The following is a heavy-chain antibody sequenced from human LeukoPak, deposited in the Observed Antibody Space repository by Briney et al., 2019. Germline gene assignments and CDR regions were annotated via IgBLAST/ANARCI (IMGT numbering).Heavy chain of an antibody. V-gene: IGHV3-53*01. CDR2: IDSGGST. J-gene: IGHJ4*02. D-gene: IGHD5-18*01. CDR1: GFTVSSNY. Sequence: PVGSLRLSCAASGFTVSSNYMSWVRQAPGKGLEWVSVIDSGGSTYYADSVKGRFTISRDNSKNTLYLQMNSLGAEDTGVHYCARGPRGYSYGHLDYWGQGTLVTVSS. CDR3: ARGPRGYSYGHLDY.